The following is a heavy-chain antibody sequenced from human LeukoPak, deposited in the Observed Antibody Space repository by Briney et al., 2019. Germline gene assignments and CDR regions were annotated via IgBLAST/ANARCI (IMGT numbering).Heavy chain of an antibody. J-gene: IGHJ5*02. D-gene: IGHD6-13*01. CDR2: IYYSGST. Sequence: PSETLSLTCTVSGDSISSSNYYWGWIRQPPGKGLEWIGSIYYSGSTYYNPYLKSRVTISVDTSKNQFSLKLSSVTAANTAVFYCAREEEQLVRNNWFDPWGQGTLVTVSS. V-gene: IGHV4-39*07. CDR1: GDSISSSNYY. CDR3: AREEEQLVRNNWFDP.